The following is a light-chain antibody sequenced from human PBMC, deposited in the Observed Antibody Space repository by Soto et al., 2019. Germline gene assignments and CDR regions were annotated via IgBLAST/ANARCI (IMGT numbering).Light chain of an antibody. CDR3: QQLDSYPIT. CDR1: QSVSSY. V-gene: IGKV1-39*01. CDR2: AAS. Sequence: DIQVTQSPSSLSASVGDRVTITCRASQSVSSYLNWYQQKPGKAPKLLIYAASTLQGGVPSRFSGSGSGTDFTLTISSLQPEDFATYYCQQLDSYPITFGQGTRLEIK. J-gene: IGKJ5*01.